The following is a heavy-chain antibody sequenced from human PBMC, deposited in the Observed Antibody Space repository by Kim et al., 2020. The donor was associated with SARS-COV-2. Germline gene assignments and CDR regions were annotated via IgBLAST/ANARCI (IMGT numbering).Heavy chain of an antibody. Sequence: ASVKVSCKASGYTFTSYGISWVRQAPGQGLEWMGWISAYNGNTNYAQKLQGRVTMTTDTSTSTAYMELRSLRSDDTAVYYCARDRFDYYGSGSPTFWGQGTTVTVSS. J-gene: IGHJ6*02. CDR3: ARDRFDYYGSGSPTF. CDR1: GYTFTSYG. CDR2: ISAYNGNT. D-gene: IGHD3-10*01. V-gene: IGHV1-18*01.